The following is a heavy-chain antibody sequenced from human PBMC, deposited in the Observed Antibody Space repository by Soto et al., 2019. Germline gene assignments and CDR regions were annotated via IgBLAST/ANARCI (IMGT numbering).Heavy chain of an antibody. D-gene: IGHD2-15*01. Sequence: SEILSLTCTVSGGSISSYYWSWIRQPPGKGLEWIGYIYYSGSTNYNPSLKSRVTISVDTSKNQFSLKLSSVTAADTAVYYCARDVDCSGGSCYSSHDAFDIWGQGTMVTVSS. V-gene: IGHV4-59*01. CDR2: IYYSGST. J-gene: IGHJ3*02. CDR1: GGSISSYY. CDR3: ARDVDCSGGSCYSSHDAFDI.